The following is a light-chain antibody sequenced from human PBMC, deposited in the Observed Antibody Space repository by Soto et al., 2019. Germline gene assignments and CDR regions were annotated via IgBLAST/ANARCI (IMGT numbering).Light chain of an antibody. CDR1: QSISSY. J-gene: IGKJ1*01. Sequence: DIQTTQSPSSLSASVGDRVTITCRASQSISSYLNWYQQKPGKAPNLLIYAASSLQSGVPSRFSGSGSGTDFTLTISSLQPEDFATYYCQQSYSSSWTFGQGTTVEIK. V-gene: IGKV1-39*01. CDR2: AAS. CDR3: QQSYSSSWT.